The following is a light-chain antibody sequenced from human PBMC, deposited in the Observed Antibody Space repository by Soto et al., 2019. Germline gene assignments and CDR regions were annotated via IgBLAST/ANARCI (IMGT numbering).Light chain of an antibody. CDR1: QSISSW. CDR2: DAS. J-gene: IGKJ1*01. Sequence: DIQMTQSPSTLSASVGDRVTITYRASQSISSWLAWYQQKPGKAPKLLIYDASSLESGVPSRFSGSGSGTEFTLTISSLQPDDFATYYCQQYNSCSWTFGQGTKVDIK. CDR3: QQYNSCSWT. V-gene: IGKV1-5*01.